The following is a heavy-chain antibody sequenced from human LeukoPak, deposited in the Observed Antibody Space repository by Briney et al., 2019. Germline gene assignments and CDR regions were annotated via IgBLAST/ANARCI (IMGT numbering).Heavy chain of an antibody. CDR1: GGTFSSYT. CDR2: IIPILGIA. D-gene: IGHD2-2*02. J-gene: IGHJ4*02. V-gene: IGHV1-69*02. CDR3: ARPNCSSTSCYNYFDY. Sequence: ASVKVSCKASGGTFSSYTISWVRQAPGQGLEWMGRIIPILGIANYAQKFQGRVAITADKSTSTAYMELSSLRSEDTAVYYCARPNCSSTSCYNYFDYWGQGTLVTASS.